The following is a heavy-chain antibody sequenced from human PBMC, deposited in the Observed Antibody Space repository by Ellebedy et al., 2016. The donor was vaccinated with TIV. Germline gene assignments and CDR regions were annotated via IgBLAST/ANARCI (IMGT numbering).Heavy chain of an antibody. D-gene: IGHD6-19*01. V-gene: IGHV3-48*02. CDR2: MSSSSSRV. Sequence: GESLKISCAASGLTFSSYNMNSVRQAPGKGLEWVSKMSSSSSRVDYADSVKGRFTISRDNAKNSLYLQMNSLRDEDTAVYYCAVGFSSGYWGQGTLVTVSS. CDR3: AVGFSSGY. CDR1: GLTFSSYN. J-gene: IGHJ4*02.